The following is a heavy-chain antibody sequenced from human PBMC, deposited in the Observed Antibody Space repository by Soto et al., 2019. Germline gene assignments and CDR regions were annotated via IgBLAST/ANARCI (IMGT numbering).Heavy chain of an antibody. CDR2: TYWDDDN. CDR3: AHGSGWLFDY. V-gene: IGHV2-5*02. D-gene: IGHD6-19*01. Sequence: QITLKESGPTLVRPTQTLTLTCTFSGFSLSTTGVGVGWIRQPPGKALEWLAFTYWDDDNHYSPSLKNRLTITKDTSKNQVVLTMTNTDPADTATYYCAHGSGWLFDYWGQGTQVTVSS. J-gene: IGHJ4*02. CDR1: GFSLSTTGVG.